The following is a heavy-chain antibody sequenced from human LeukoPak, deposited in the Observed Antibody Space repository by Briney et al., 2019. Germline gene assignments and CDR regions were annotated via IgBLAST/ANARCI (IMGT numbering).Heavy chain of an antibody. V-gene: IGHV3-7*01. D-gene: IGHD4-17*01. Sequence: GGSLRLSCAASGFTFSTYWMSWVRQAQGKWLEWVANIKEDGSEKYYVDSVKGRFTISRDNAKNSLYLQMNSLRAEDTAVYYCASSGEAGGQGTLVTVSS. CDR3: ASSGEA. J-gene: IGHJ4*02. CDR1: GFTFSTYW. CDR2: IKEDGSEK.